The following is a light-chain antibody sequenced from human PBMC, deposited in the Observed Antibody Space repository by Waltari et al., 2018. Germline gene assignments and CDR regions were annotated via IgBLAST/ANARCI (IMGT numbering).Light chain of an antibody. V-gene: IGLV2-14*01. Sequence: QSALTQPAPVSGSPGQSITVPCTGTSSDVGAYNHVFWYQQHPGKAPKHMIYDVIKRPSGVSDRFSGSKSGNTASLTISGLQAEDEADYYCSSRRSGSTLVFGGGTKVTVL. CDR1: SSDVGAYNH. J-gene: IGLJ3*02. CDR2: DVI. CDR3: SSRRSGSTLV.